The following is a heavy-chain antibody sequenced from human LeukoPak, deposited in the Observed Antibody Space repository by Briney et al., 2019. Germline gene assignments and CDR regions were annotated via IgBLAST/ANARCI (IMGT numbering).Heavy chain of an antibody. D-gene: IGHD1-1*01. Sequence: ASVKVSCKASGGTFSSYAISWVRQAPGQGLEWMGRINPIFGIANYAQKFQGRVTITADKSTSTAYMELSSLRSEDTAVYYCARDPGRTRDAFDIWGQGTMVTVSS. CDR2: INPIFGIA. CDR3: ARDPGRTRDAFDI. J-gene: IGHJ3*02. CDR1: GGTFSSYA. V-gene: IGHV1-69*04.